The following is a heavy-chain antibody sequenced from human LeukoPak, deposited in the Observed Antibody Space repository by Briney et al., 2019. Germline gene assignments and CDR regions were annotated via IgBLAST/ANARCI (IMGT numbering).Heavy chain of an antibody. CDR1: GLTVSSYS. V-gene: IGHV3-48*02. J-gene: IGHJ4*02. CDR3: ARARASGRSGFDY. Sequence: GGSLRLSCAASGLTVSSYSMNWVRQAPGKGLEWVSYISSSSSTIYYADSVKGRFTISRDNAKNSLYLQMNSLRDEDTAVYYCARARASGRSGFDYWGQGTLVTVSS. CDR2: ISSSSSTI. D-gene: IGHD2-15*01.